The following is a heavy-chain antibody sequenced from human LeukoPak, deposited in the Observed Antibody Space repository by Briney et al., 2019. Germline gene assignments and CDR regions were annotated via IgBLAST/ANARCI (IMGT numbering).Heavy chain of an antibody. J-gene: IGHJ4*02. CDR1: RFPFSSYW. CDR2: IKQDGSKK. V-gene: IGHV3-7*04. Sequence: GGSLRLSCVASRFPFSSYWMTWVRQAPGKGLEWVANIKQDGSKKSYVDSVKGRFTISRDNAKNSLYLQMNSLRAEDTAIYYCTRVGYIDEGIDYWGQGTLVTVSS. CDR3: TRVGYIDEGIDY. D-gene: IGHD5-24*01.